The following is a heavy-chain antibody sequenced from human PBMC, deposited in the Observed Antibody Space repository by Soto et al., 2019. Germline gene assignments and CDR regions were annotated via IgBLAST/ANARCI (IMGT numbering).Heavy chain of an antibody. CDR1: GFTFTRYS. Sequence: PGGSLRLSCAASGFTFTRYSMNWVRQAPGKGLEWVSAISNSFSDGNTHYADSVKGRFTISRDNDKNTVFLEMNSLRAEDTAVYYCAKVFSPEGGNYFDYWGQGTLVTVSS. J-gene: IGHJ4*02. V-gene: IGHV3-23*01. CDR3: AKVFSPEGGNYFDY. CDR2: ISNSFSDGNT.